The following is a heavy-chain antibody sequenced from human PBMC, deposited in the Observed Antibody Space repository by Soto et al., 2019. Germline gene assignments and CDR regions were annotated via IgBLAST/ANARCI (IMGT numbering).Heavy chain of an antibody. CDR1: GYAFSSYD. CDR2: MNPKSGHT. CDR3: ARTDGDLDV. Sequence: QVQLVQSGAEVKKPRASVKVSCKASGYAFSSYDINWVRQATGQGLEWMGWMNPKSGHTGSAQKFQGRVTMTRDTSISTAYMELSSLRSEDTAIYYCARTDGDLDVWGQGTTVTVSS. J-gene: IGHJ6*02. V-gene: IGHV1-8*01. D-gene: IGHD4-17*01.